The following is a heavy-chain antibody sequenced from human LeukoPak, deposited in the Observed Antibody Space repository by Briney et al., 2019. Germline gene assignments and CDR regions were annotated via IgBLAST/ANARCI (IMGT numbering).Heavy chain of an antibody. J-gene: IGHJ6*03. V-gene: IGHV1-69*05. CDR1: GGTFSSYA. CDR2: IIPIFGTA. Sequence: SVKVSCKASGGTFSSYAISWVRQAPGQGLEWMGGIIPIFGTANYAQKFQGRVTITTDESTSTAYMELSSLRSEDTAVYYCARGTAAAAGPNYYYYMDVWGKGTTVTVSS. D-gene: IGHD6-13*01. CDR3: ARGTAAAAGPNYYYYMDV.